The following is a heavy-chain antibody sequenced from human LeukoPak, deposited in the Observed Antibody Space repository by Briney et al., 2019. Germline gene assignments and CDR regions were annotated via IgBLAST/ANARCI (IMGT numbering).Heavy chain of an antibody. Sequence: GGSLRLSCAASGFTFSSYSMNWVRQAPGKGLEWISYITPSTSNEFYADSVKGRFTSSRENAKNSLYLHMNSLRDEDTAVYYCSIATYESSGYYTFDYWGEGTL. D-gene: IGHD3-22*01. CDR1: GFTFSSYS. CDR2: ITPSTSNE. V-gene: IGHV3-48*02. J-gene: IGHJ4*02. CDR3: SIATYESSGYYTFDY.